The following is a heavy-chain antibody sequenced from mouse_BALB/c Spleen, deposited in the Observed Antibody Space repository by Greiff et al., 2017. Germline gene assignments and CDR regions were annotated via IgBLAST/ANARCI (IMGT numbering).Heavy chain of an antibody. J-gene: IGHJ3*01. CDR2: IDPETGGT. Sequence: VKLMESGAELVRPGASVTLSCKASGYTFTDYEMHWVKQTPVHGLEWIGAIDPETGGTAYNQKFKGKATLTADKSSSTAYMELRSLTSEDSAVYYCTRWGGRFAYWGQGTLVTVSA. CDR3: TRWGGRFAY. CDR1: GYTFTDYE. D-gene: IGHD3-3*01. V-gene: IGHV1-15*01.